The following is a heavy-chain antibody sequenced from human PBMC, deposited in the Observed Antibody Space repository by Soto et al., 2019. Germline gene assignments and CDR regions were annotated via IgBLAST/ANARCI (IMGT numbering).Heavy chain of an antibody. Sequence: EVQLLESGGGLVQPGGSLRLSCAASGFTFSSYAMSWVRQAPGKGLEWVSAISGSGGSTYYADSVKGRFTISRDNSKNTLYLQMNSLRAEDTAVYYCASYCSGGSCYLNWGQGTLVTVSS. J-gene: IGHJ4*02. D-gene: IGHD2-15*01. CDR2: ISGSGGST. CDR3: ASYCSGGSCYLN. CDR1: GFTFSSYA. V-gene: IGHV3-23*01.